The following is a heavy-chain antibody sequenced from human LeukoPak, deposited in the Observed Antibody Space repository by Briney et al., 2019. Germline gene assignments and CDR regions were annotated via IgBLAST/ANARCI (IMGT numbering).Heavy chain of an antibody. CDR2: IYHSGST. Sequence: PSETLSLTCTVSGDSISSYYWSWIRQPPGKGLEWIGYIYHSGSTNYNPSLESRVTISVGTSKDQFSLRLTSVTAEDTAVYYCARRGVHTTMYWGAFDLWGQGTMVTVSS. J-gene: IGHJ3*01. D-gene: IGHD5-18*01. CDR1: GDSISSYY. CDR3: ARRGVHTTMYWGAFDL. V-gene: IGHV4-59*08.